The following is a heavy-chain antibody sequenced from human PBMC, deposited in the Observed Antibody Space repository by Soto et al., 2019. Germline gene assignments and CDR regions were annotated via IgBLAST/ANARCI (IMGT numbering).Heavy chain of an antibody. D-gene: IGHD2-2*02. CDR2: INHSGST. V-gene: IGHV4-34*01. J-gene: IGHJ4*02. Sequence: SETLSLTCAVYGGSFSGYYWSWIRQPPGKGLEWIGEINHSGSTNYNPSLKSRVTISVDTSKNQFSLKLSSVTAADTAVYYCAIYCSSTSCYNDYWGQGTLVTVAS. CDR1: GGSFSGYY. CDR3: AIYCSSTSCYNDY.